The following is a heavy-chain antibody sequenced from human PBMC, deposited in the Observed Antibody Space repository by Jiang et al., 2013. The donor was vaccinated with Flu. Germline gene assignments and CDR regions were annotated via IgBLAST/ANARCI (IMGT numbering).Heavy chain of an antibody. CDR3: ARHYYSPGHFDY. D-gene: IGHD3-10*01. CDR2: ISAYNGNT. Sequence: KPGASVKVSCKASGYTFTSYGISWVRQAPGQGLEWMGWISAYNGNTNYAQKLQGRVTMTTDTSTSTAYMELRSLKSDDTAVYCCARHYYSPGHFDYWGQGTLVTVSS. V-gene: IGHV1-18*01. CDR1: GYTFTSYG. J-gene: IGHJ4*02.